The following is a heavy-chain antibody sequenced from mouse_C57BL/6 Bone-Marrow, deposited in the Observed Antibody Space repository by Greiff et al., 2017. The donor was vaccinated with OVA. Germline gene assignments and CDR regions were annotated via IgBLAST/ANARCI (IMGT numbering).Heavy chain of an antibody. J-gene: IGHJ1*03. CDR1: GYTFTDHT. D-gene: IGHD1-1*01. Sequence: VKLQQSDAELVKPGASVKISCKVSGYTFTDHTIHWMKQRPEQGLEWIGYIYPRDGSTKYHEKFKGKATLTADKSSSTAYMQLNSLTSEDSAVYFCARPDYYGSSSRGYFDVWGTGTTVTVSS. CDR2: IYPRDGST. V-gene: IGHV1-78*01. CDR3: ARPDYYGSSSRGYFDV.